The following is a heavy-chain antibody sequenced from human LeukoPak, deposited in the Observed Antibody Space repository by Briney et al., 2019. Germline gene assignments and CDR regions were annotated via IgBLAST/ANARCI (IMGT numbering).Heavy chain of an antibody. V-gene: IGHV4-59*01. CDR1: GASITTYY. D-gene: IGHD3-10*01. Sequence: SETLSLTCTVSGASITTYYWSWIRQPPGKGLEWIGYIYFSGTTNYNPSLKSRVTISLDASNKQFSLRLNSVTAADTAVYYCARDYGPFGVWGQGTTLTVSS. CDR3: ARDYGPFGV. CDR2: IYFSGTT. J-gene: IGHJ6*02.